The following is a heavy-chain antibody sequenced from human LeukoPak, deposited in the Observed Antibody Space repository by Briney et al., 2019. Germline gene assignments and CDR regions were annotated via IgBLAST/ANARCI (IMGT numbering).Heavy chain of an antibody. V-gene: IGHV4-38-2*02. CDR2: ICHSGST. CDR1: GYSISSCDY. Sequence: PAETLTLTCTVSGYSISSCDYWGWIREPPGKGLEWTGSICHSGSTYYKQSVKGRVTISVDTSKNQFSLKLSSVSAADTAVYYCARDLDDAYYDFWSGYSPRDAFDIWGQGIMVTVSS. J-gene: IGHJ3*02. CDR3: ARDLDDAYYDFWSGYSPRDAFDI. D-gene: IGHD3-3*01.